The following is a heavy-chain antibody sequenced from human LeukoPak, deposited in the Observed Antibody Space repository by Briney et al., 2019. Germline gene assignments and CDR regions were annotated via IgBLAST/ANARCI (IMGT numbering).Heavy chain of an antibody. CDR2: INHSGST. J-gene: IGHJ4*02. V-gene: IGHV4-34*01. CDR3: ARVPIRSYDPFDY. Sequence: PSETLSLTCAVYGGSFSGYYWSWIRQPPGKGLEWIGEINHSGSTNYNPSLKSRVTISVDTSENQFSLKLSSVTAADTAVYYCARVPIRSYDPFDYWGQGTLVTVSS. CDR1: GGSFSGYY. D-gene: IGHD1-26*01.